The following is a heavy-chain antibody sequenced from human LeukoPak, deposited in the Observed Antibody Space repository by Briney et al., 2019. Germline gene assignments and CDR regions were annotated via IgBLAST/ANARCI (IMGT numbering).Heavy chain of an antibody. D-gene: IGHD4-23*01. CDR2: INPSGGST. V-gene: IGHV1-46*01. CDR3: ARDLNYGGPGGGFNY. Sequence: ASVKVSCKASGYTFTIYYMHWVRQAPGQGLELMGIINPSGGSTSYAQKFQGRVTMTRDTSTSTVYMELSSLRSEDTAVYYCARDLNYGGPGGGFNYWGQGTLVTVSS. CDR1: GYTFTIYY. J-gene: IGHJ4*02.